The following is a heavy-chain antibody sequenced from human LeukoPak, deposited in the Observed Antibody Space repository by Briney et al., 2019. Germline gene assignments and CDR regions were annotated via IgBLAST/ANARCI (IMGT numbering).Heavy chain of an antibody. CDR3: AKDPNDYSYYYYGMDV. V-gene: IGHV3-30*18. J-gene: IGHJ6*02. D-gene: IGHD4-11*01. CDR2: ISYDGSNK. CDR1: GFTFSSYG. Sequence: GGSLRLSCAASGFTFSSYGMHWVRQAPGKGLEWVAVISYDGSNKYYADSVKGRFTISRDNSKNTLYLQMNSLRAEDTALYYCAKDPNDYSYYYYGMDVWGQGTTVTVSS.